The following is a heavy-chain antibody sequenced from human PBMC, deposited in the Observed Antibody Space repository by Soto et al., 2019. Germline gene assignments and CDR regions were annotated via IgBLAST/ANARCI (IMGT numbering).Heavy chain of an antibody. Sequence: QVQLVQSGAEVKKPGSSVKVSCKASGGTFSSYAISWVRQAPGQGLEWMGGIIPIFGTANYAQKFQGRVTITADESTSTAYMELSSLRSEDTAMYYCARHFYGDHYYYYYYGMDVWGQGTTVTVSS. D-gene: IGHD4-17*01. CDR1: GGTFSSYA. V-gene: IGHV1-69*01. CDR2: IIPIFGTA. J-gene: IGHJ6*02. CDR3: ARHFYGDHYYYYYYGMDV.